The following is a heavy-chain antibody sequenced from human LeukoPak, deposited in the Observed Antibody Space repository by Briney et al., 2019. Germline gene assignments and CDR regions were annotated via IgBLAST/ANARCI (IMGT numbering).Heavy chain of an antibody. J-gene: IGHJ4*02. V-gene: IGHV3-7*04. CDR3: ARGRGDY. CDR2: IKQDGSKK. D-gene: IGHD6-25*01. CDR1: GFTFSTYW. Sequence: GGSLRLSCATSGFTFSTYWMSWVRQAPGKGLEWVAIIKQDGSKKNYVDSVKGRFTISRDNAKNSLYLQMTSLRAEDTALYYCARGRGDYWGQGTLVAVSS.